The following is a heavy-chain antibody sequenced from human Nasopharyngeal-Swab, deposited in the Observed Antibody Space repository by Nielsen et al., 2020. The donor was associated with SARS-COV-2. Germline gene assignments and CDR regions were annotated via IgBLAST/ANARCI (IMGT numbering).Heavy chain of an antibody. CDR1: GFTFNTYW. CDR2: MNQAGSEK. CDR3: ARYIVVVPAAIDY. J-gene: IGHJ4*02. V-gene: IGHV3-7*03. Sequence: GGSLRLSCIGSGFTFNTYWMSWVRQAPGKGLEWVAIMNQAGSEKYYVDSVKGRFTISRDNAKNSLFLQMNSLRAEDTAVYYCARYIVVVPAAIDYWGQGTLVTVSS. D-gene: IGHD2-2*01.